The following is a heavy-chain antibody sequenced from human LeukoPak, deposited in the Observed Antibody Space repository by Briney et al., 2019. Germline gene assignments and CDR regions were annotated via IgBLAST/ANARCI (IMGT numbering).Heavy chain of an antibody. CDR1: GYTFTSYY. D-gene: IGHD1-26*01. Sequence: ASVKVSCKASGYTFTSYYMHWVRQAPGQGLEWMGIINPSGGSTSHAQKFQGRVTMTRDTSTSTVYMELSSLRSEDTAVYYCARDKFSGSYFPHWFDPWGQGTLVTVSS. J-gene: IGHJ5*02. V-gene: IGHV1-46*03. CDR3: ARDKFSGSYFPHWFDP. CDR2: INPSGGST.